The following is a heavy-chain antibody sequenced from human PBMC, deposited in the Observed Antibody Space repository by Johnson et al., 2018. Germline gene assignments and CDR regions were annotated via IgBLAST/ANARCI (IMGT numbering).Heavy chain of an antibody. Sequence: VQLVESGGGLVQPGRSLRLFCAASGFTFANYAMHWVRQAPGQGLEWVSSISGNSGSVGYADSVKGRFTISRDSAKNYLYLQMSSLRVEDTALYYCAKDMGYCSGGSCSVRYGMDVWGQGTTVTFTS. V-gene: IGHV3-9*01. CDR2: ISGNSGSV. J-gene: IGHJ6*02. CDR1: GFTFANYA. D-gene: IGHD2-15*01. CDR3: AKDMGYCSGGSCSVRYGMDV.